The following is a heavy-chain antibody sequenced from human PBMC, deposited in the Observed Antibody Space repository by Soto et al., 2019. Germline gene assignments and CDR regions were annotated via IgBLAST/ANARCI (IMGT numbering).Heavy chain of an antibody. CDR3: ARDHRITGTTGPMSNFDY. CDR2: INPSGGST. V-gene: IGHV1-46*03. J-gene: IGHJ4*02. CDR1: GYTFTSYY. Sequence: ASVKVSFKASGYTFTSYYMHWVRQAPGQGLEWMGIINPSGGSTSYAQKFQGRVTMTRDTSTSTVYMELSSLRSEDTAVYYCARDHRITGTTGPMSNFDYWGQGTLVSVSS. D-gene: IGHD1-7*01.